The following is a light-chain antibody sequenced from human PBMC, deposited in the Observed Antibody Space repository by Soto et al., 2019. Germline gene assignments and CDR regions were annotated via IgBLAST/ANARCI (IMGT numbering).Light chain of an antibody. CDR3: QQYGNSPPYT. CDR1: QSVSSNY. J-gene: IGKJ2*01. CDR2: GSS. Sequence: EIVLTQSPGTLSLSPGERATLSRRASQSVSSNYLAWYQQKPGQAPRLLIYGSSSRATGIPDRFSGSGSGTDFTLTISRLEPEDFALYFCQQYGNSPPYTFGQGTKVEIK. V-gene: IGKV3-20*01.